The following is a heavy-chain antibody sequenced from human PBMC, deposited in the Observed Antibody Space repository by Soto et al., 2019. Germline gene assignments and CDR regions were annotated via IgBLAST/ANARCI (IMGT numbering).Heavy chain of an antibody. CDR3: ARNGRYXSGGSCYSRYYYYGMDV. CDR2: INPNSGGT. D-gene: IGHD2-15*01. CDR1: GYTFTGYY. V-gene: IGHV1-2*02. Sequence: APVKVSCKASGYTFTGYYMHWVRQAPGQGLEWMGWINPNSGGTNYAQKFQGRVTMTRDTSISTAYMELSRLRSDDTAVYYCARNGRYXSGGSCYSRYYYYGMDVWGQGTTVTVSS. J-gene: IGHJ6*02.